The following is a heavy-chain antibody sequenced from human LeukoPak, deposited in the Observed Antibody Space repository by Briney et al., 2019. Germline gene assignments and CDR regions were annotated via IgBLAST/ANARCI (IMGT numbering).Heavy chain of an antibody. D-gene: IGHD3-10*01. CDR1: GYTFTGYY. CDR3: ARDFAVGYYGSGSYSLFWLGYGMDV. CDR2: INPNSGGT. Sequence: ASVKVSCKASGYTFTGYYMHWVRQAPGQGLEWMGWINPNSGGTNYAQKFQGRVTMTRDTSISTAYMELSRLRSDDTAVYYCARDFAVGYYGSGSYSLFWLGYGMDVWGQGTTVTVSS. J-gene: IGHJ6*02. V-gene: IGHV1-2*02.